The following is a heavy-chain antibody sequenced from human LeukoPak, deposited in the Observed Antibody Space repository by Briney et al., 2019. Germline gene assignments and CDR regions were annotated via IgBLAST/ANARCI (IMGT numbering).Heavy chain of an antibody. V-gene: IGHV3-21*01. Sequence: GGSLRLSCAASGFTFSIYSMNWVRQAPGKGLEWVSSISSSSSYIYYADSVKGRFTISRDNAKNSLYLQMNSLRAEDTAVYYCARAGSAVAGTGTYYYYGMDVWGQGTTVTVSS. D-gene: IGHD6-19*01. CDR2: ISSSSSYI. J-gene: IGHJ6*02. CDR1: GFTFSIYS. CDR3: ARAGSAVAGTGTYYYYGMDV.